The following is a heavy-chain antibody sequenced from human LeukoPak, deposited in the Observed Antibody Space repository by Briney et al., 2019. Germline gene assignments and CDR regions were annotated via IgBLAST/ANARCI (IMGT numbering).Heavy chain of an antibody. Sequence: GESLKISCKGSGYSFTSHWIGWVRQMPGKGLEWMGIIYPGDSDTRYSPSFQGQVTISADKSISTAYLQWSSLKASDTAMYYCATGYETNYYYYYMDVWGKGTTVTVSS. CDR3: ATGYETNYYYYYMDV. J-gene: IGHJ6*03. D-gene: IGHD3-3*01. V-gene: IGHV5-51*01. CDR2: IYPGDSDT. CDR1: GYSFTSHW.